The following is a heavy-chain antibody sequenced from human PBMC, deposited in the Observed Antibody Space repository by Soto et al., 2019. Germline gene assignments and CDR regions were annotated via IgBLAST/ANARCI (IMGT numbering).Heavy chain of an antibody. D-gene: IGHD6-13*01. CDR1: GFTFSGFW. CDR2: IHSNGIET. J-gene: IGHJ5*02. CDR3: ARVSIATPGRGIDH. V-gene: IGHV3-74*01. Sequence: EVQLVESGGGLVQPGGSLRLSCAASGFTFSGFWMHWVRQAPGKGLEWVSRIHSNGIETTYADSVQGRFTISRDNAKNTLYLQMNSLRAEDTAVYYCARVSIATPGRGIDHWGQGTLVTVSS.